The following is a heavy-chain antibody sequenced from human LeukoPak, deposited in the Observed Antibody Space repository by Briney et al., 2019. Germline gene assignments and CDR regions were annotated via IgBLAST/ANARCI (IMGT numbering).Heavy chain of an antibody. Sequence: GASVKVSCKASGYTFTGYYMHWVRQAPGQGLEWMGWINPNSGGTNYAQKFQGRVTMTRDTSISTAYMELSRLRSDDTAVYYCARGYYDSSGYYHGEQADAFDIWGQGTMVTVSS. CDR1: GYTFTGYY. CDR3: ARGYYDSSGYYHGEQADAFDI. V-gene: IGHV1-2*02. CDR2: INPNSGGT. J-gene: IGHJ3*02. D-gene: IGHD3-22*01.